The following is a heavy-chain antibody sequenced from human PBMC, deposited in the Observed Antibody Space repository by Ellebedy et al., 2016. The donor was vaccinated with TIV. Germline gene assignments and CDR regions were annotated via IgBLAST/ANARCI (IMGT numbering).Heavy chain of an antibody. J-gene: IGHJ6*03. Sequence: SQTLSLTXXISGDSVPSNSSVWNWIRQSPSRGLEWLGRTYYRSKWYNDYALSVKSRITINPDTSKNQFSLHLHSVTPEDTAVYFCAREGHYYYMDVWGKGTTVTVSS. V-gene: IGHV6-1*01. CDR1: GDSVPSNSSV. CDR2: TYYRSKWYN. CDR3: AREGHYYYMDV.